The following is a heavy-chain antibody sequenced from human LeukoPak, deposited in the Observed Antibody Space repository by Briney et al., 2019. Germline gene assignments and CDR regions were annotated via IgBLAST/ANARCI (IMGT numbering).Heavy chain of an antibody. V-gene: IGHV4-59*01. D-gene: IGHD3-22*01. Sequence: SETLSLTCTVSGGSISSYYWSWIRQPPGKGLEWIGYIYYSGSTNYNPSLKSRVTISVDTSKNQFSLKLSSVTAADTAVYYCARSLERYYDSSGYYYWFDPWGQGTLVTVSS. CDR1: GGSISSYY. J-gene: IGHJ5*02. CDR3: ARSLERYYDSSGYYYWFDP. CDR2: IYYSGST.